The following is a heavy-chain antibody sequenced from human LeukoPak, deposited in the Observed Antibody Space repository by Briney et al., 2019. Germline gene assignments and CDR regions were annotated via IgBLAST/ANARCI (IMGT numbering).Heavy chain of an antibody. J-gene: IGHJ4*02. V-gene: IGHV4-61*02. CDR3: ATSFDSSGGNPFDY. CDR1: GGSISSGSYY. D-gene: IGHD6-19*01. CDR2: IYTSGST. Sequence: SETLSLTCTVSGGSISSGSYYWSWVRQPAGKGLEWIGRIYTSGSTNYNPSLKSRVTISVDTSKNQFSLKLSSVTAADTAVYYCATSFDSSGGNPFDYWGQGTLVTVSS.